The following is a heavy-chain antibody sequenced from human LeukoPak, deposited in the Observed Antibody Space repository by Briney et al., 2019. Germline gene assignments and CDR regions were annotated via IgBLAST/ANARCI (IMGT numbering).Heavy chain of an antibody. Sequence: GGSLRLSCAASGFTFSRYVMHWVRQAPGKGLEWVAVISYDGSNKYYADSVKGRFTISRDNSKNTLYLQMNSLRAEDTAVFYCARVLRGVSRFSAQDYWGQGTLVTVSS. D-gene: IGHD3-3*01. CDR1: GFTFSRYV. CDR2: ISYDGSNK. J-gene: IGHJ4*02. CDR3: ARVLRGVSRFSAQDY. V-gene: IGHV3-30*04.